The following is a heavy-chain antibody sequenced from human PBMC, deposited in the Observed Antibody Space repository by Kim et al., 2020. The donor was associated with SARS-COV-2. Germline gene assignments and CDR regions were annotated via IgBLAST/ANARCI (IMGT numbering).Heavy chain of an antibody. CDR1: GFPFHMYS. V-gene: IGHV3-48*02. CDR2: MTNGGDTI. CDR3: TSGIQHAFGY. D-gene: IGHD5-18*01. Sequence: GGSLRLSCAASGFPFHMYSMNWVRQAPWKGLEWVSYMTNGGDTIHYADSVKGRFTISRDNAKKTLFLQMNSLRDEDPAVYYCTSGIQHAFGYWGQGILVTVSS. J-gene: IGHJ4*02.